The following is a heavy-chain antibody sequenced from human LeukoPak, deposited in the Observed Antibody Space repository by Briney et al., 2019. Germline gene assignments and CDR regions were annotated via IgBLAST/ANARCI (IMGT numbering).Heavy chain of an antibody. J-gene: IGHJ6*03. Sequence: ASVKVSCKASGGTFSSYAISWVRQAPGQGLEWMGGTIPIFGTANYAQKFQGRVTITADESTSTAYMELSSLRSEDTAVYYCARSNMATMGHYYYMDVWGKGTTVTVSS. D-gene: IGHD5-24*01. CDR3: ARSNMATMGHYYYMDV. CDR1: GGTFSSYA. V-gene: IGHV1-69*13. CDR2: TIPIFGTA.